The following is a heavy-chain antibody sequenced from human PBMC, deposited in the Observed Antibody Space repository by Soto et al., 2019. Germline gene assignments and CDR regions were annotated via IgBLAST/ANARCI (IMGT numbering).Heavy chain of an antibody. Sequence: QITLKESGPTLVKPTQTLTLTCTFSGFSLSTSGVGVGWIRQPPGKALEWLALIYWDDDKRYSPSLKSRLTITKDTSKNQVVLTMTNMDPVDTATYYCAHCLQGSKWEILPPDLWGRGTLVTVSS. D-gene: IGHD1-26*01. J-gene: IGHJ2*01. CDR3: AHCLQGSKWEILPPDL. V-gene: IGHV2-5*02. CDR2: IYWDDDK. CDR1: GFSLSTSGVG.